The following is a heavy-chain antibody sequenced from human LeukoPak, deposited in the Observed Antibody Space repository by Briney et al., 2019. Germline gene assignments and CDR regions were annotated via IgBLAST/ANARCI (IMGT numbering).Heavy chain of an antibody. V-gene: IGHV1-2*02. Sequence: GASVKVSCKASGYTFTGYYMHWVRQAPGQGLEWMGWINPNSGGTNYAQKFQGRVTMTRDTSISTAYMELSRLRSDDTAVYYCAKWGSSSSMSKYNWFDPWGQGTLVTVSS. CDR2: INPNSGGT. D-gene: IGHD6-13*01. CDR1: GYTFTGYY. J-gene: IGHJ5*02. CDR3: AKWGSSSSMSKYNWFDP.